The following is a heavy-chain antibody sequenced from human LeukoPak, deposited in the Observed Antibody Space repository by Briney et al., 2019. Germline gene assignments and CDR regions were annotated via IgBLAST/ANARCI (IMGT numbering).Heavy chain of an antibody. CDR3: ARVKAVAAMGGYYYYYYMDV. V-gene: IGHV4-39*07. J-gene: IGHJ6*03. D-gene: IGHD2-15*01. CDR1: GDSISTSSFY. CDR2: INYSGST. Sequence: SETLSLTCTVSGDSISTSSFYWGWIRQPPGKGLEWIGSINYSGSTFYNPSLKSRVTISLDTSKNQFSLKLSSVTAADTAVYYCARVKAVAAMGGYYYYYYMDVWGKGTTVTISS.